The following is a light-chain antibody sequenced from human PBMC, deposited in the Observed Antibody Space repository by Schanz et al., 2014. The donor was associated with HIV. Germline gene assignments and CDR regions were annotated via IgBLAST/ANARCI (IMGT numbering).Light chain of an antibody. V-gene: IGLV1-40*01. CDR2: DNT. CDR1: SSIIGAGFN. Sequence: QSVLTQPPSVSGAPGQRVTISCTGGSSIIGAGFNVHWYQHVPGTAPKLLIYDNTYRPSGVPDRFSGSKSGNTASLTISGLQAEDEADYYCQSYDSSLRASVFGGGTKVTVL. J-gene: IGLJ3*02. CDR3: QSYDSSLRASV.